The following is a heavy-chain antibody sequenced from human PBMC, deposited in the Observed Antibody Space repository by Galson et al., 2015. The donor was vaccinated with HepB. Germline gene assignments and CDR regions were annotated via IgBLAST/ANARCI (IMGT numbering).Heavy chain of an antibody. J-gene: IGHJ4*02. CDR1: GLTFSDYS. CDR2: ISSSSNTI. CDR3: AGPLRFLVPHDY. V-gene: IGHV3-48*04. Sequence: SLRLPCAASGLTFSDYSMNWVRQAPGKGLEWVAYISSSSNTIYYADSVKGRFTISRDNAKKSLYLQMNTLRAEDTAVYYCAGPLRFLVPHDYWGQGTLVTVSS. D-gene: IGHD3-3*01.